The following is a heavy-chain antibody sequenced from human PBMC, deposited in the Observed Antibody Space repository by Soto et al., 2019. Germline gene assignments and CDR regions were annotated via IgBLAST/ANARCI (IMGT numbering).Heavy chain of an antibody. J-gene: IGHJ5*02. Sequence: ASVKVSCKASGGTFSSYAISWVRQAPGQGLEWMGGIIPIFGTANYAQKFQGRVTITADESTSTAYMELSSLRSEDTAVYYCARDCSSTSCPRLENWFDPWGQGTLVTVSS. V-gene: IGHV1-69*13. CDR2: IIPIFGTA. CDR1: GGTFSSYA. CDR3: ARDCSSTSCPRLENWFDP. D-gene: IGHD2-2*01.